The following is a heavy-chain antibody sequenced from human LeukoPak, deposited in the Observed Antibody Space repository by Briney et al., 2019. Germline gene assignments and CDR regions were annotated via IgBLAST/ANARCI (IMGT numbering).Heavy chain of an antibody. CDR1: GYTFSGYA. D-gene: IGHD5-24*01. CDR2: XNXGNGHT. J-gene: IGHJ4*02. CDR3: ARGIWSATRVDYYLDN. Sequence: ASVKVSCKASGYTFSGYAIHWVRQAPGQRFXXXXXXNXGNGHTKXXXXXXXXXXXTRDSSANIVYMDVSSLTSEDTAVYYCARGIWSATRVDYYLDNWGRGTLVTVSS. V-gene: IGHV1-3*01.